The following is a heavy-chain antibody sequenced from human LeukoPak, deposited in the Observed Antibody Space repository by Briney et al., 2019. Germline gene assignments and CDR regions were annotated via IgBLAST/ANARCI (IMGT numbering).Heavy chain of an antibody. J-gene: IGHJ4*02. Sequence: SETLSLTCAVYGGSFSGYYWSWIRQPPGKGLEWIGDINHSGSTNYNPSLKSRVTISVDTSKNQFSLKLSSVTAADTAVYYCARAWYSSSYFDYWGQGTLVTVSS. V-gene: IGHV4-34*01. CDR3: ARAWYSSSYFDY. CDR1: GGSFSGYY. CDR2: INHSGST. D-gene: IGHD6-13*01.